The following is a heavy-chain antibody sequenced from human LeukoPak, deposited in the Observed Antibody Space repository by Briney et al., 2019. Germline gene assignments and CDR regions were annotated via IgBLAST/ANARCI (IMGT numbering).Heavy chain of an antibody. V-gene: IGHV3-30*18. CDR3: AKEGPWYSFDF. CDR1: GXTFRTYG. Sequence: GGSLRLSCAASGXTFRTYGMHWVRQAPGKGLEWVAVILYDGINKYYADSVKGRFIISRDNSKNTISLQMNSLRPDDTAVYYCAKEGPWYSFDFWGQGTRVTVSS. D-gene: IGHD2-15*01. CDR2: ILYDGINK. J-gene: IGHJ4*02.